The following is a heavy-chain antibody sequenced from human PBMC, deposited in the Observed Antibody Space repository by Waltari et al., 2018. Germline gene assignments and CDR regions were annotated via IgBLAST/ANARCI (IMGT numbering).Heavy chain of an antibody. CDR1: GGSISSGGYY. CDR3: ATKLTYGDSNWYFDL. Sequence: QVQLQESGPGLVKPSQTLSLTCTVSGGSISSGGYYWSWIRQHPGKGLEWIGYIYYSGSTYYNPSLKSRVTISVDTSTDTAYMELSSLRSEDTAVYYCATKLTYGDSNWYFDLWGRGTLVTVSS. D-gene: IGHD4-17*01. V-gene: IGHV4-31*03. J-gene: IGHJ2*01. CDR2: IYYSGST.